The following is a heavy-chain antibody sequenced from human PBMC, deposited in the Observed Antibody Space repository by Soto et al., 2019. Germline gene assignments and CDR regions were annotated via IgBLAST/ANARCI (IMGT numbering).Heavy chain of an antibody. Sequence: GGSLRLSCAASGFTFSSYAMHWVRQAPGKGLEWVAVISYDGSNKYYADSVKGRFTISRDNSKNTLYLQMNSLRAEDTAVYYCARSEDWDAFDIWGQGTMVTVSS. D-gene: IGHD2-15*01. CDR1: GFTFSSYA. J-gene: IGHJ3*02. CDR2: ISYDGSNK. V-gene: IGHV3-30-3*01. CDR3: ARSEDWDAFDI.